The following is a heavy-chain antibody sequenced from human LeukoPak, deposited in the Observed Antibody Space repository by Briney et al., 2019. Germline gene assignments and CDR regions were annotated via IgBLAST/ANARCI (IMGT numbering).Heavy chain of an antibody. J-gene: IGHJ4*02. Sequence: PGGSLRLSCTASGFTFSSYGMHWVRQAPGKGLEWVAVISYDGSNKYYADSVKGRFTISRDNSKNTLYLQMNSLRAEDTAVYYCAKGSRGVMSDYWGQGTLVTVSS. CDR3: AKGSRGVMSDY. D-gene: IGHD3-10*01. CDR2: ISYDGSNK. V-gene: IGHV3-30*18. CDR1: GFTFSSYG.